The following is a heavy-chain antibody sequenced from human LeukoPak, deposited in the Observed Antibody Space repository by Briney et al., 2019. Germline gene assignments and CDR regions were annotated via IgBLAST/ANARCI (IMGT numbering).Heavy chain of an antibody. Sequence: QPGGSLRLSCATSGFTFTYYAMNWVRQAPGDGLEWVSAVTGPGDTTYYADSVKGRFFMSREDSKTTVYLQMNSLRTEDTAIYYCAKGAEIDLWGQGTLVTVSS. CDR2: VTGPGDTT. D-gene: IGHD3-16*01. V-gene: IGHV3-23*01. J-gene: IGHJ5*02. CDR3: AKGAEIDL. CDR1: GFTFTYYA.